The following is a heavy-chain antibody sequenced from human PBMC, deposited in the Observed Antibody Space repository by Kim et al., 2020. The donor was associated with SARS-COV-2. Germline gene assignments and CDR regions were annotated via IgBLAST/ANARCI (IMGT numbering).Heavy chain of an antibody. J-gene: IGHJ6*02. CDR1: GYTFTAYY. V-gene: IGHV1-2*06. CDR3: ASLWSAIRFLEWLPNYFYYSGLDV. Sequence: ASVKVSCKASGYTFTAYYIHWVRQAPGQGLEWMGRINPNSGGTNYAQKFQGRVTMTRDTSISTAYMELSRLRSDDTAVYYCASLWSAIRFLEWLPNYFYYSGLDVWGQGTTVTVSS. D-gene: IGHD3-3*01. CDR2: INPNSGGT.